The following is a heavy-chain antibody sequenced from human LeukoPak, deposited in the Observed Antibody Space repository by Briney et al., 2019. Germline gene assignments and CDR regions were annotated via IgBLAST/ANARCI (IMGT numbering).Heavy chain of an antibody. D-gene: IGHD5-18*01. Sequence: ASVKVSCKXSGYTLTELSMHWVRQAPGKGLEWMGGFDPEDGETIYAQKFQGRVTMTEDTSTDTAYMGLSSLRSEDTAVYYCATFNSYGYCFDYWGQGTLVAVSS. CDR3: ATFNSYGYCFDY. CDR1: GYTLTELS. V-gene: IGHV1-24*01. J-gene: IGHJ4*02. CDR2: FDPEDGET.